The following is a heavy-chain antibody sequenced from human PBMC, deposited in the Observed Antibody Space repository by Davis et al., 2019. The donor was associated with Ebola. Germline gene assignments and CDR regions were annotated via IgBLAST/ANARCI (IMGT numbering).Heavy chain of an antibody. V-gene: IGHV3-21*01. CDR3: ASGYCSGGSCYPFDY. CDR2: ISSSSSYI. Sequence: GGSLRLSCVGSGFSFDEHAMHWVRQRPGKGLEWVSSISSSSSYIYYADSVKGRFTISRDNAKNSLYLQMNSLRAEDTAVYYCASGYCSGGSCYPFDYWGQGTLVTVSS. D-gene: IGHD2-15*01. CDR1: GFSFDEHA. J-gene: IGHJ4*02.